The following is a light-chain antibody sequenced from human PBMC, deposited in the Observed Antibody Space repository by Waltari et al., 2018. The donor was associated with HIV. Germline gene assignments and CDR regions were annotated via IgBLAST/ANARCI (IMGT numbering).Light chain of an antibody. CDR2: AAS. J-gene: IGKJ4*02. CDR1: QSVSTY. V-gene: IGKV3-11*01. Sequence: LTQSLAPLSLSPAARATLSCRASQSVSTYLAWYQQKPGQAPRLLIYAASNRATGIPARFSGSGSGTDFTLTISSLEPDDCAIYYCQQRSNWPPVTFGGGTKVEIK. CDR3: QQRSNWPPVT.